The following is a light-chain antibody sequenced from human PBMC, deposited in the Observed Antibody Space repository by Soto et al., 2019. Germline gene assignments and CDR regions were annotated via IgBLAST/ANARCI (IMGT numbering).Light chain of an antibody. Sequence: IVLTQSPGTLSLSPGERATLSCRASQNVGSRYLAWYQQKPGQAPRLLIYGTSNRATGIPDRFSGSGSGKDFSLTISSLEPGDLAVYYCQQYGSSPRTFGQGTKVEIK. CDR1: QNVGSRY. J-gene: IGKJ1*01. CDR3: QQYGSSPRT. CDR2: GTS. V-gene: IGKV3-20*01.